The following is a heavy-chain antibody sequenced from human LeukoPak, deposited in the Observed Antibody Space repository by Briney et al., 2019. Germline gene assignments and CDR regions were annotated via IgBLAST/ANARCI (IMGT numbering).Heavy chain of an antibody. CDR1: GFTFGNFW. J-gene: IGHJ3*02. D-gene: IGHD1-1*01. CDR2: IYSGGST. CDR3: ARDRGNWRDAFDI. V-gene: IGHV3-53*01. Sequence: GGSLRLSCAASGFTFGNFWMTWVRQAPGKGLEWVSVIYSGGSTYYADSVKGRFTISRDNSKNTLYLQMNSLRAEDTAVYYCARDRGNWRDAFDIWGQGTMVTVSS.